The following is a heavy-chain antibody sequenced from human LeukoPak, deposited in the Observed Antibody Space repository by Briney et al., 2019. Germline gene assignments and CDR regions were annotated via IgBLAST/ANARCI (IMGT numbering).Heavy chain of an antibody. J-gene: IGHJ6*02. D-gene: IGHD3-22*01. Sequence: GSSVKVSCKASGGTFSSYAISWVRQAPGQGLEWIGWISGYNGNTNYAQKVQGRVTMTTDTSKRTAYMELRSLRSDDAAVYYCAREGYYDSSGYSQVQYYYYGMDVWGQGTTVTVSS. CDR2: ISGYNGNT. V-gene: IGHV1-18*01. CDR1: GGTFSSYA. CDR3: AREGYYDSSGYSQVQYYYYGMDV.